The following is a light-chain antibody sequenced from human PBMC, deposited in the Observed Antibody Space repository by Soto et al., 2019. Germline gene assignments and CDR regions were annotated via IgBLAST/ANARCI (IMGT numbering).Light chain of an antibody. CDR2: AAS. J-gene: IGKJ3*01. V-gene: IGKV1-12*01. Sequence: DIQMTQSPSSVSASVGDRVTIACRASQAISTWLAWYQQKPGKAPKLLIFAASSLQSGVPSRFSGSGSGTDFTLTISSLQLEDFATYYCQQGNSFPLFGPGTKVHI. CDR1: QAISTW. CDR3: QQGNSFPL.